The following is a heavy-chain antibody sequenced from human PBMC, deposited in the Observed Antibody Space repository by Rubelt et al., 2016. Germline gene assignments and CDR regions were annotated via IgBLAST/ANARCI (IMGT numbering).Heavy chain of an antibody. Sequence: QVQLQQWGAGLLKPSETLSLTCAVDGGSFSGSYWNWIGQPPGKGLVWIGEINHSGSTNSHPSLKSRVAILVDTSQNQFSLKLSSVTAADTAVYYCARAVDYYDSSGYFGVWGQGTLVTVSS. CDR3: ARAVDYYDSSGYFGV. D-gene: IGHD3-22*01. V-gene: IGHV4-34*01. CDR2: INHSGST. CDR1: GGSFSGSY. J-gene: IGHJ4*02.